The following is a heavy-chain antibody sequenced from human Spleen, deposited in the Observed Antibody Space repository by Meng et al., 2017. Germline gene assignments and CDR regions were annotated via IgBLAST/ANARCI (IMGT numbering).Heavy chain of an antibody. Sequence: GESLKISCAASGFTFSNHAMSWVRQAPGMGLEWVSGISSSAGSTFYADSVKGRFTISRDNSKNTLYLQMDSLRADDAAVYYCAKGTHGVSFNELDYWGQETLVTVSS. V-gene: IGHV3-23*01. CDR2: ISSSAGST. CDR1: GFTFSNHA. D-gene: IGHD1-26*01. J-gene: IGHJ4*02. CDR3: AKGTHGVSFNELDY.